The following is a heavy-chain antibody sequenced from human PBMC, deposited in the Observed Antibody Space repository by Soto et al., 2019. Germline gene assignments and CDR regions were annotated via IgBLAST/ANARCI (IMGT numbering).Heavy chain of an antibody. V-gene: IGHV1-69*08. CDR1: GGTFSTYT. J-gene: IGHJ5*02. CDR3: AGDPDSHYNDSHASSYP. D-gene: IGHD4-4*01. Sequence: QVQLVQSGAEVKKPGSSVKVSCKASGGTFSTYTITWVRQAPGQGLEWMGRIIPIIGINNYAQKFQGRVTISADXFXGAXYMELTGLRSDDTAVYYCAGDPDSHYNDSHASSYPWGQGTLVTVSS. CDR2: IIPIIGIN.